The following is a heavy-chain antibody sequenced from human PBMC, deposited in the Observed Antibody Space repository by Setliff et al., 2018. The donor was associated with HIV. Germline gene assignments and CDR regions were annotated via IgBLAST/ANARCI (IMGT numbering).Heavy chain of an antibody. CDR1: GFTFDDYT. CDR2: ISWDGGST. V-gene: IGHV3-43*01. CDR3: VRGGHLDSSYYYIDV. Sequence: GETLRLSCAASGFTFDDYTMHWVRQAPGKGLEWVSLISWDGGSTYYADSVKGRFTISRVNSKNSLYLQMNNLRTEDTALYYCVRGGHLDSSYYYIDVWGKGTTVTVS. D-gene: IGHD3-16*01. J-gene: IGHJ6*03.